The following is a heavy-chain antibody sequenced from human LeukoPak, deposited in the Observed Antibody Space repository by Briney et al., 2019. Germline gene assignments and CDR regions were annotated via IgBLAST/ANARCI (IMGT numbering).Heavy chain of an antibody. CDR2: KKQDGSEK. CDR1: GFTFSSYW. V-gene: IGHV3-7*04. J-gene: IGHJ4*02. Sequence: SGGSLRLSCAASGFTFSSYWMSWVRQAPGKGLEWVANKKQDGSEKYYVDSVKGRFTISRDNAKNSLYLQMNSLRAEDTAVYYCARDYRWGWLQSGHDYWGQGTLVTVSS. CDR3: ARDYRWGWLQSGHDY. D-gene: IGHD5-24*01.